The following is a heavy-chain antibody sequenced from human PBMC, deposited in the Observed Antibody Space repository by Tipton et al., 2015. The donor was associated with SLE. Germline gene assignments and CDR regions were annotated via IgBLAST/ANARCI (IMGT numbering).Heavy chain of an antibody. CDR3: AREARRTWRAFDV. CDR2: INHSGIT. J-gene: IGHJ3*01. V-gene: IGHV4-34*01. Sequence: TLSLTCAVYGGSFRGYYWSWIRQSPGKGLEWIGEINHSGITTYNTSLKSRVTISVDTSKNQFSLKVMSVTAADTAVYYCAREARRTWRAFDVWGQGTLVTVSS. CDR1: GGSFRGYY.